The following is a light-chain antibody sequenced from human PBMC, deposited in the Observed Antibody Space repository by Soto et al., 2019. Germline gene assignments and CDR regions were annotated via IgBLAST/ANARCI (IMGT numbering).Light chain of an antibody. V-gene: IGKV2-28*01. J-gene: IGKJ3*01. Sequence: DIVMTQSPLSLPVTPGEPASISCRSSQSLLHSNGYNYLDWYLQKPGQSPQLLIYLGSNRASGVPDRFSASGSGTDFTLKISRVEAEDVGLYYCMQALQTPFTFGPGTKVDIK. CDR1: QSLLHSNGYNY. CDR2: LGS. CDR3: MQALQTPFT.